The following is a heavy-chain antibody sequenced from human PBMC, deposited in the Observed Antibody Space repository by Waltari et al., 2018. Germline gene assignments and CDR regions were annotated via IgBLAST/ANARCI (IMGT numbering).Heavy chain of an antibody. V-gene: IGHV3-7*01. CDR1: GFTFSIYW. D-gene: IGHD6-13*01. Sequence: EVQLVESGGALVQPGGSLRLPCAASGFTFSIYWMNWFRQAPGGGLEWVASIKQLGNEKNYGDSVRGRFTISRDDAKKSVYLELNSLRADDTAVYYCARDLRSWPYYLDYWGQGTLVTISS. CDR3: ARDLRSWPYYLDY. CDR2: IKQLGNEK. J-gene: IGHJ4*02.